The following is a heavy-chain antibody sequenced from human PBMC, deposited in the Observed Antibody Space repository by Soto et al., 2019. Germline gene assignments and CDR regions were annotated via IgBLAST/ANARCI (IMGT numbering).Heavy chain of an antibody. CDR3: ARGVTMVRGVIIDWFDP. CDR1: GFTFSSYG. CDR2: IGTAGDT. V-gene: IGHV3-13*04. J-gene: IGHJ5*02. Sequence: EVQLVESGGGLVQPGGSLRLSCAASGFTFSSYGMHWVRQATGKGLEWVSTIGTAGDTYYPGSVKGRFTISRENAKNSLYLQMNSLRAGDTAVYYCARGVTMVRGVIIDWFDPWGQGTLVTVSS. D-gene: IGHD3-10*01.